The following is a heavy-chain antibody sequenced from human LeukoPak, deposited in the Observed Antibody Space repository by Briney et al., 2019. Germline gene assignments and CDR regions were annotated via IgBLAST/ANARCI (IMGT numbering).Heavy chain of an antibody. Sequence: SGTLSLTCVVSGGSLSNGYYWSWVRQAPGKGLEWIGEIFHSGATTYNPSLKSRVTISVDKSKNQFSLKLSSVTAADTAVYYCARAGSRIAAGLPTIYFDYWGQGTLVTVSS. V-gene: IGHV4-4*02. CDR3: ARAGSRIAAGLPTIYFDY. CDR2: IFHSGAT. CDR1: GGSLSNGYY. J-gene: IGHJ4*02. D-gene: IGHD6-25*01.